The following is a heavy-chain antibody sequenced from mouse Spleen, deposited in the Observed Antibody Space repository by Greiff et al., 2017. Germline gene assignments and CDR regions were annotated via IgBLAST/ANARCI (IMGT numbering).Heavy chain of an antibody. J-gene: IGHJ2*01. CDR3: ARKTMRGGFDY. D-gene: IGHD1-1*02. Sequence: QVQLKESGAELVKPGASVKLSCKASGYTFTSYWMQWVKQRPGQGLEWIGEIDPSDSYTNYNQKFKGKATLTVDTSSSTAYMQLSSLTSEDSAVYYCARKTMRGGFDYWGQGTTLTVSS. V-gene: IGHV1-50*01. CDR1: GYTFTSYW. CDR2: IDPSDSYT.